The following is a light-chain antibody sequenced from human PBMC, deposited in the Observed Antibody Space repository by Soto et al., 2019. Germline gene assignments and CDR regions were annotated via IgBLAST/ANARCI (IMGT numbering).Light chain of an antibody. CDR2: GVS. Sequence: QSVLTQPASLSGSPGQSITISCTETHSDIGAYTYVSWYQHHPGKAHKLMVSGVSNRPSGVSDRFSGSKSGNTASLTISGLQAEDEADYYCSSYTTSSTYVFGTGTRSPS. CDR3: SSYTTSSTYV. V-gene: IGLV2-14*03. J-gene: IGLJ1*01. CDR1: HSDIGAYTY.